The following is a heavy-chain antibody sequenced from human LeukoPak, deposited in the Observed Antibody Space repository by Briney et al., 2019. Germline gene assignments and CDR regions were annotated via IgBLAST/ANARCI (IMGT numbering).Heavy chain of an antibody. Sequence: PSETLSLTRTVSGGSISSYYWSWIRQPAGKGLEWIGRIYTSGSTSYNPSLKSRVTMSVDTSKNQFSLKLSSVTAADTAVYYRARVLVVAATPTEVNNWFDPWGQGTLVTVSS. CDR1: GGSISSYY. V-gene: IGHV4-4*07. CDR3: ARVLVVAATPTEVNNWFDP. CDR2: IYTSGST. J-gene: IGHJ5*02. D-gene: IGHD2-15*01.